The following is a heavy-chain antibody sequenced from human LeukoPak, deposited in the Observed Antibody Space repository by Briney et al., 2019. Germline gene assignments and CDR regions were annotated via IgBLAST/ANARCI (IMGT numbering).Heavy chain of an antibody. Sequence: ASVKVSCKASGYTFTSSGISWVRQAPGQGLEWMAWISAYNGNTNYAQKLQGRVTMTTDTSTSTAYMELRSLRSDDTAVYYCARTPSTSETAAGSFGYWGQGTLVTVSS. CDR2: ISAYNGNT. CDR3: ARTPSTSETAAGSFGY. V-gene: IGHV1-18*01. J-gene: IGHJ4*02. D-gene: IGHD6-13*01. CDR1: GYTFTSSG.